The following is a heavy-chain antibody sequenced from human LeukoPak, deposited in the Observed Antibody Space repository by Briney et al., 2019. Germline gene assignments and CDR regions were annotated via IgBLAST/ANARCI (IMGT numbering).Heavy chain of an antibody. J-gene: IGHJ5*02. V-gene: IGHV3-48*03. D-gene: IGHD1-26*01. CDR1: GFTFSSYE. CDR2: ISSSGSTI. CDR3: ARWEEGWFDP. Sequence: GGSLRLSCAASGFTFSSYEMNWVRQAPGKGLEWVSYISSSGSTIYYADSVKGRFTISRDNSKNTLYLQMNSLRAEDTAVYYCARWEEGWFDPWGQGTLVTVSS.